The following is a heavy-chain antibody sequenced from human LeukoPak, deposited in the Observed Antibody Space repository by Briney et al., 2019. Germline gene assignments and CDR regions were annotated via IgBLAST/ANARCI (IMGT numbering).Heavy chain of an antibody. CDR3: ARWDEWLRSYYFDY. Sequence: ASVKVSCKASGYTFTSYGISWVRQAPGQGLEWMGWISAYNGNTNYAQKLQGRGTMTTDTSTSTAYMELRSLRSDDTAVYYCARWDEWLRSYYFDYWGQGTLVTVSS. D-gene: IGHD5-12*01. CDR2: ISAYNGNT. CDR1: GYTFTSYG. V-gene: IGHV1-18*01. J-gene: IGHJ4*02.